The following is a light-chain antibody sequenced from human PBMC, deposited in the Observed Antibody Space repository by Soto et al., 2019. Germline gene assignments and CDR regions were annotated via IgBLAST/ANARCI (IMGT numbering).Light chain of an antibody. CDR3: QPCGSSPWT. J-gene: IGKJ1*01. CDR2: AAS. Sequence: EIVLTQSPGTLSLSPGERATLSCRASQSVSSYYLAWYQQKPGQAPRLLIYAASSRATGIPDRFSGGGSGTDFTLTISRLEPEDFAVYYCQPCGSSPWTFGQGTKVEIK. CDR1: QSVSSYY. V-gene: IGKV3-20*01.